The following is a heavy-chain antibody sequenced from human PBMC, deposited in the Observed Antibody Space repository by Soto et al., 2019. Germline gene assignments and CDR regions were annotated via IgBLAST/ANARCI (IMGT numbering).Heavy chain of an antibody. D-gene: IGHD1-26*01. CDR1: GFTFSSYA. CDR3: AKDSGSYYPVGYFDY. J-gene: IGHJ4*02. Sequence: GGSLSLSCAASGFTFSSYAMSWVRQAPGKGLEWVSAISDSGGSTYYADSVKGRFTISRDNSKNTLYLQMNSLRAEDTAVYYCAKDSGSYYPVGYFDYWGQGTLVTVSS. CDR2: ISDSGGST. V-gene: IGHV3-23*01.